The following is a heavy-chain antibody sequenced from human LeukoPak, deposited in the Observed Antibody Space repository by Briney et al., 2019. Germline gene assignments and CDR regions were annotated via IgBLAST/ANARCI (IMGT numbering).Heavy chain of an antibody. Sequence: GGSLRLSCAASGFTFSGYDMNWVRQAPGKGLEWVSYISSSSSTIYYTDFVKGRFTISRDNAKNSLFLQMNSLRDEDTAVYYCARDSRGYGRFDDWGQGTLVTVSS. D-gene: IGHD6-25*01. CDR3: ARDSRGYGRFDD. CDR2: ISSSSSTI. CDR1: GFTFSGYD. J-gene: IGHJ4*02. V-gene: IGHV3-48*02.